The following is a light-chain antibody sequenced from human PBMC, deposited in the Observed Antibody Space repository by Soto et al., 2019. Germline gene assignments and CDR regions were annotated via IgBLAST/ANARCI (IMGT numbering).Light chain of an antibody. CDR1: QSVLY. CDR2: DTS. Sequence: VLTQSPATLSLSQGERATLSCGASQSVLYLVWYQQKRGLAPRLLIYDTSTRATGIPARFSGSGSGTEFTLTISSLQSEDFAVYYCQQYNNWPPITFGQGTRLEIK. CDR3: QQYNNWPPIT. J-gene: IGKJ5*01. V-gene: IGKV3-15*01.